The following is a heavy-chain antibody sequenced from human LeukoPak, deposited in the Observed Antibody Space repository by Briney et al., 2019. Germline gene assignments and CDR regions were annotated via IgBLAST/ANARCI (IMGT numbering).Heavy chain of an antibody. CDR1: GYSISSGYY. J-gene: IGHJ3*02. V-gene: IGHV4-38-2*02. D-gene: IGHD1-26*01. CDR3: ASAHISGSYWEDAFVI. Sequence: SETLSLTCTVSGYSISSGYYWGWIRQPPGKGLEWIGSIYHSGSTYYNPSLKSRVTISVDTSKNQFSLKLSSVTAADTAVYYCASAHISGSYWEDAFVIWGQGTMVTVSS. CDR2: IYHSGST.